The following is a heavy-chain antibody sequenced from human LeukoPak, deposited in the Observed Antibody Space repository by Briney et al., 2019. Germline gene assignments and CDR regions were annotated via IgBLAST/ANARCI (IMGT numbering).Heavy chain of an antibody. Sequence: PGGSLRLSCAASGFTFSSYGMHWVRQAPGKGLEWVAVISYDGSNKYYADSVKGRFTISRDNSKNTLYLQMNSLRAEDTAVYYCAKSSRSSYGMDVWGQGTTVTVSS. D-gene: IGHD6-6*01. CDR2: ISYDGSNK. J-gene: IGHJ6*02. V-gene: IGHV3-30*18. CDR3: AKSSRSSYGMDV. CDR1: GFTFSSYG.